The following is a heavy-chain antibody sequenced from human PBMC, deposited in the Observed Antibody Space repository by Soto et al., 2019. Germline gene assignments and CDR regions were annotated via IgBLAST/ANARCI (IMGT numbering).Heavy chain of an antibody. Sequence: QVQLVQSGAEVKKPGASVKVSCKASGYTFTSYDINWVRQATGQGLEWMGWMNPNSGNTGYAQKFQGRVTMTRNTSISPAYMELSSVTSEDTAVYYCARGEGCISTSCQRRLTRHDMDVWGQGTTVTVSS. V-gene: IGHV1-8*01. CDR2: MNPNSGNT. CDR3: ARGEGCISTSCQRRLTRHDMDV. D-gene: IGHD2-2*01. J-gene: IGHJ6*02. CDR1: GYTFTSYD.